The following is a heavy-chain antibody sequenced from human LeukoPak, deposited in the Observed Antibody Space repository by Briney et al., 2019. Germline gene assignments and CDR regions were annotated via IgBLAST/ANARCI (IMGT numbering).Heavy chain of an antibody. V-gene: IGHV4-59*10. CDR2: IYTSGST. Sequence: SETLSLTCAVYGGSFSGYYWSWIRQPAGKGLEWIGRIYTSGSTNYNPSLKSRVTISVDTSKNQFSLKLSSVTAADTAVYYCARLRLGELSLYQYYFDYWGQGTLVTVSS. CDR1: GGSFSGYY. CDR3: ARLRLGELSLYQYYFDY. J-gene: IGHJ4*02. D-gene: IGHD3-16*02.